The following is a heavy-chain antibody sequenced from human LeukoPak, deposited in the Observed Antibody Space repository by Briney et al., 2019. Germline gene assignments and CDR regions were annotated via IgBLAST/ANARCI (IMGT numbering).Heavy chain of an antibody. J-gene: IGHJ4*02. Sequence: PGGSLRLSCAASGFTFSSYAMSWVRQAPGKGLEWVSAISGSGGSTYYADSVRGRFTISRDNSKNTLYLQMNSLRAEDTAVYYCAKENQGYYDRGYFDYWGQGTLVTVSS. CDR1: GFTFSSYA. CDR3: AKENQGYYDRGYFDY. D-gene: IGHD3-22*01. V-gene: IGHV3-23*01. CDR2: ISGSGGST.